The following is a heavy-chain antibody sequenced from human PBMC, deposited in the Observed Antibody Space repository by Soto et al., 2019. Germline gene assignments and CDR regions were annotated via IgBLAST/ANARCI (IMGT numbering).Heavy chain of an antibody. CDR1: GDSVSSNSAA. J-gene: IGHJ4*02. CDR3: ARGLGYCSSTSCRTIDY. D-gene: IGHD2-2*01. CDR2: TYYRSKWYN. V-gene: IGHV6-1*01. Sequence: SQTLSLTCAISGDSVSSNSAAWNWIRQSPSRGLEWLGRTYYRSKWYNDYAVSVKSRITINPDTSKNQFSLQLNSVTPEDTAVYYCARGLGYCSSTSCRTIDYWGQGTLVTVSS.